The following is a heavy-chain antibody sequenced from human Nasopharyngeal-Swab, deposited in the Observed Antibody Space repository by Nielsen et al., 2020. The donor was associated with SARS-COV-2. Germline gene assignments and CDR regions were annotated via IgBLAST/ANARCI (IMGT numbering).Heavy chain of an antibody. D-gene: IGHD1-14*01. CDR2: INSYNDDT. CDR1: GYTFTSYA. Sequence: ASVKVSCRASGYTFTSYAMHWVRQAPGQGPEWMGWINSYNDDTDYGQKFQGRLTMTIDTSRNTADMELRSLRSDDTAVYFCARKASAPGFSFYYYMDVWGKGTTVTVSS. CDR3: ARKASAPGFSFYYYMDV. V-gene: IGHV1-18*01. J-gene: IGHJ6*03.